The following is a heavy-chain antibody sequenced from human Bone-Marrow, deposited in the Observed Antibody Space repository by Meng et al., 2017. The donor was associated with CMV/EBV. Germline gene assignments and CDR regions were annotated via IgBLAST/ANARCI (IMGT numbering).Heavy chain of an antibody. J-gene: IGHJ6*02. Sequence: ASVKVSCKASGYTFTGYYMHWVRQAPGQGLEWMGWINPTSGGTNYAQKFQGRVTMTRDTSISTAYMELSRLRSDDTAVYYCAREGDIVVVPAAARYYYYGMDVWGQGTTVTVSS. D-gene: IGHD2-2*01. CDR3: AREGDIVVVPAAARYYYYGMDV. V-gene: IGHV1-2*02. CDR2: INPTSGGT. CDR1: GYTFTGYY.